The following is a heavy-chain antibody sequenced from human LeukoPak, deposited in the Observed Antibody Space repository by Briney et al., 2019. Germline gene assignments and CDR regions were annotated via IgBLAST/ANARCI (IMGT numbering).Heavy chain of an antibody. CDR3: AKRVYYYDSSGYYYFDY. V-gene: IGHV3-23*01. CDR1: GFTFSSYA. D-gene: IGHD3-22*01. CDR2: VRGCGGST. Sequence: RLSLRLSCAASGFTFSSYAMSWVRQAPGKGLEGVSAVRGCGGSTYSAESVKRRFTISRDNSKNTLYLQMNSLRAEDTAVYYCAKRVYYYDSSGYYYFDYWGQGTLVIVSS. J-gene: IGHJ4*02.